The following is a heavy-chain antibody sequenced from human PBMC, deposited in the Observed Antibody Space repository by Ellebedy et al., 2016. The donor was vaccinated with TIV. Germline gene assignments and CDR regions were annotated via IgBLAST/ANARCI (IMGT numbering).Heavy chain of an antibody. CDR1: GFTLSNYW. D-gene: IGHD1-1*01. CDR2: INPDGSEI. CDR3: IGAAVQPKRGWGDV. J-gene: IGHJ6*02. Sequence: GESLKISCAASGFTLSNYWISWVRQAPGKGLEWVANINPDGSEIYYVDSVKGRFTISRDNAKTSVYLQMNSLRDEDTAVYYCIGAAVQPKRGWGDVWGQGTTVIVSS. V-gene: IGHV3-7*03.